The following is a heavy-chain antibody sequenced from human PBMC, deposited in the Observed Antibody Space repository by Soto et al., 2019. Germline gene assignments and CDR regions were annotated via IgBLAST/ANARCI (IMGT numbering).Heavy chain of an antibody. Sequence: QVQLQESGPGLVKPSETLSLTCNVFGGSIGDYYWSWIRRPPGKGLEWIGYIYYIGTTKYNPSLKSRVTISLDTSKTQFSLKLTSVTAADTAVYYCARGPGIAAAGSPSDPWGQGTLVTVSS. D-gene: IGHD6-13*01. CDR2: IYYIGTT. CDR1: GGSIGDYY. CDR3: ARGPGIAAAGSPSDP. V-gene: IGHV4-59*01. J-gene: IGHJ5*02.